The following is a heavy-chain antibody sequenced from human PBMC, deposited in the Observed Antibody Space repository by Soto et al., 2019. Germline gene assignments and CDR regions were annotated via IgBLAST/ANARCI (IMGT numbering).Heavy chain of an antibody. CDR3: AKDRMYYYDSSGNYFDY. J-gene: IGHJ4*02. CDR2: ISGSGGST. CDR1: GFTFSSYA. D-gene: IGHD3-22*01. Sequence: PGGSLRLSCAASGFTFSSYAMSWVRQAPGKGLEWVSAISGSGGSTYYADSVKGRFTISRDNSKNTLYLQINSLRAEDTAVYYCAKDRMYYYDSSGNYFDYWGQGTLVTVSS. V-gene: IGHV3-23*01.